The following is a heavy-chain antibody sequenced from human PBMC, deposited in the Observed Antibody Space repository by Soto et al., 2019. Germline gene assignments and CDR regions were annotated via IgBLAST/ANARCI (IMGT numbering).Heavy chain of an antibody. CDR2: INAGNGNT. CDR3: ARAQYYDFWSGSPGGMDV. J-gene: IGHJ6*02. Sequence: ASVKVSCKASGYTFTSYAMHRVRQAPGQRLEWMGWINAGNGNTKYSQKFQGRVTITRDTSASTAYMELSSLRSEDTAVYYCARAQYYDFWSGSPGGMDVWGQGTTVTVSS. D-gene: IGHD3-3*01. V-gene: IGHV1-3*01. CDR1: GYTFTSYA.